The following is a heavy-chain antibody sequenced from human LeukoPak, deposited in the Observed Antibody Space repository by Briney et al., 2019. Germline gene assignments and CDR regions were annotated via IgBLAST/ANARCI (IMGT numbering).Heavy chain of an antibody. V-gene: IGHV4-34*01. CDR1: GGSFSGYY. Sequence: SETLSLTCTVFGGSFSGYYWSWIRQSPGKGLEWIGEINHSGTTTYNPSLKSRVTISVDTSKNQFSLKLSSVTAADTAVYYCARGVLRYFDWLSPNKYYFDYWGQGTLVTVSS. D-gene: IGHD3-9*01. CDR3: ARGVLRYFDWLSPNKYYFDY. CDR2: INHSGTT. J-gene: IGHJ4*02.